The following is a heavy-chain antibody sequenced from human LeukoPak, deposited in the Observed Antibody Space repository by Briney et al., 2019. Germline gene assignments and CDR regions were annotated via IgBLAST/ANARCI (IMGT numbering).Heavy chain of an antibody. V-gene: IGHV4-59*12. D-gene: IGHD6-19*01. CDR3: ARVPGSGWYLDYYYYGMDV. Sequence: SETLSLTCTVSSGSISNYYWSWIRQPPGKGLEWIGYIYYSGSTNSNPSLKSRLIISVDTSKNQFSLKLNSVTPEDAAVYYCARVPGSGWYLDYYYYGMDVWGQGTTVTVSS. J-gene: IGHJ6*02. CDR1: SGSISNYY. CDR2: IYYSGST.